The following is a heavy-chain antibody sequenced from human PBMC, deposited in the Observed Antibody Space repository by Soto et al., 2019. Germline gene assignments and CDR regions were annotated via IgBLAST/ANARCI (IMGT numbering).Heavy chain of an antibody. V-gene: IGHV4-39*01. CDR3: ARLEGMATISYYFDF. Sequence: QLQLQESGPGLVKPSETLSLTCSVSDDSINSDKYYWGWIRQPPGKGLEWIGSIYYRGNAYYNPSLQTRVTISLDTSRSLFSLKLHSVTAADSAVYFCARLEGMATISYYFDFLGPGALVTVSS. CDR1: DDSINSDKYY. J-gene: IGHJ4*02. D-gene: IGHD5-12*01. CDR2: IYYRGNA.